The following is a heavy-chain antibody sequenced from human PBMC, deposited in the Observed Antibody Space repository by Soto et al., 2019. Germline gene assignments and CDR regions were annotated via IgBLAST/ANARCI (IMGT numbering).Heavy chain of an antibody. CDR2: INPNSGGT. CDR1: GYTFTGSY. Sequence: QVQLVQSGAEVKKPGASVKVSCKASGYTFTGSYMHWVRQAPGQGLEWLGWINPNSGGTNYAQKFQGWVTMTRDTSISTAYMELSRLRSDDTAVYYCARAPYSSSWSDFDYWGQGTLVTVSS. D-gene: IGHD6-13*01. V-gene: IGHV1-2*04. J-gene: IGHJ4*02. CDR3: ARAPYSSSWSDFDY.